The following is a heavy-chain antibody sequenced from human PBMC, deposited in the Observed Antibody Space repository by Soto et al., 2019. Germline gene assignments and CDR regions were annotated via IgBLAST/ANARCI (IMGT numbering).Heavy chain of an antibody. CDR2: NFYSGST. CDR3: ASDSGYNYGYFRWFDP. D-gene: IGHD5-18*01. CDR1: GGSISNYY. Sequence: QVHLQESGPRLVKPSETLSLTCTVSGGSISNYYWCWIRQPPGRGLEWIGHNFYSGSTNYNPAFKSRVNISLGTYKTQFSLKRRTVTAADTAVYYCASDSGYNYGYFRWFDPWGQGTLVTVSS. V-gene: IGHV4-59*01. J-gene: IGHJ5*02.